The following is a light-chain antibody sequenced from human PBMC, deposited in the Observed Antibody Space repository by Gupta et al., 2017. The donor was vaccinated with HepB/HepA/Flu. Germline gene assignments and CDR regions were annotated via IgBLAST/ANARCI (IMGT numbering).Light chain of an antibody. V-gene: IGLV2-14*03. Sequence: HSALTQPASLSGSPVRSITIAGTGTSSDVGVYDFVSWYQQYPGKAPKLLIYDVTNRPSGVSYRFSGSKSGNTAALTISGLQAEDEADYYCSSCTNTGALVLFGGGTKLSVL. CDR2: DVT. CDR1: SSDVGVYDF. CDR3: SSCTNTGALVL. J-gene: IGLJ2*01.